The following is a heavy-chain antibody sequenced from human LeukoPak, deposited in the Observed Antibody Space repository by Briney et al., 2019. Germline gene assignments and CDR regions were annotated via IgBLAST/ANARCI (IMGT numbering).Heavy chain of an antibody. Sequence: SETLSLTCTVSGGSISSSSYYWGWIRQPPGKGLEWIGSIYYSGSTNYNPSLKSRVTISVDKSKNQFSLKLSSVTAADTAVYYCARGEATTVTTWYAFDTWGQGTMVTVSS. J-gene: IGHJ3*02. D-gene: IGHD4-17*01. CDR1: GGSISSSSYY. V-gene: IGHV4-39*07. CDR2: IYYSGST. CDR3: ARGEATTVTTWYAFDT.